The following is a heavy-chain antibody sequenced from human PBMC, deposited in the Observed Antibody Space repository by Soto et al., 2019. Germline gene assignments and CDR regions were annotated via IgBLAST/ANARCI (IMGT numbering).Heavy chain of an antibody. V-gene: IGHV3-73*02. CDR3: TIVRDILTGYLYYYYSYGMDV. CDR2: IRSKANSYAT. Sequence: EVQLVESGGGLVQPGGSLKLSCAASGFTFSGSAMHWVRQASGKGLEWVGRIRSKANSYATAYAASVKGRFTISRDDSKNTAYLQMNSVKTEDTAVYYCTIVRDILTGYLYYYYSYGMDVWGQGTTVTVSS. CDR1: GFTFSGSA. D-gene: IGHD3-9*01. J-gene: IGHJ6*02.